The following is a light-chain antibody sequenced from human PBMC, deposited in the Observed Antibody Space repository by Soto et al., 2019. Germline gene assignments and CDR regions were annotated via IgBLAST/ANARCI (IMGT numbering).Light chain of an antibody. CDR1: QSISSY. J-gene: IGKJ2*02. CDR2: AAS. Sequence: DIQMTQSPSSLSASVGDRVTITCRASQSISSYLNWYQQKPGKAPKLLIYAASSLQSGVPSRFSGSGSGTDFTLTISSLQPADFATYYCQQSYSTPRTFGHGTKLAIK. V-gene: IGKV1-39*01. CDR3: QQSYSTPRT.